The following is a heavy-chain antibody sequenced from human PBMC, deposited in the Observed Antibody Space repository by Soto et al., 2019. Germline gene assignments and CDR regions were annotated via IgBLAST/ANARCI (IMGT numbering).Heavy chain of an antibody. J-gene: IGHJ4*01. CDR1: VYIFPDYY. CDR2: INPNGGGT. CDR3: ARGEQLVHFDS. D-gene: IGHD6-6*01. Sequence: GASVKVSCKASVYIFPDYYVHCVRQAPGEGLEWMGRINPNGGGTNYAQKFEGWVTMTTDTSISTAYMELSRLNFDDTAVYYCARGEQLVHFDSWGQGTLVTVS. V-gene: IGHV1-2*04.